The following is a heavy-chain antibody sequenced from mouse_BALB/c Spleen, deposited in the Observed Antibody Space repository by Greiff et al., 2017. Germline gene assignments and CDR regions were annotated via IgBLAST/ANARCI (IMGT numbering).Heavy chain of an antibody. J-gene: IGHJ3*01. CDR3: ARGTATTWFAY. V-gene: IGHV3-2*02. CDR2: ISYSGST. Sequence: EVQLQESGPGLVKPSQSLSLTCTVTGYSITSDYAWNWIRQFPGNKLEWMGYISYSGSTSYNPSLKSRISITRDTSKNQFFLQLNSVTTEDTATYYCARGTATTWFAYWGQGTLVTVSA. CDR1: GYSITSDYA. D-gene: IGHD1-2*01.